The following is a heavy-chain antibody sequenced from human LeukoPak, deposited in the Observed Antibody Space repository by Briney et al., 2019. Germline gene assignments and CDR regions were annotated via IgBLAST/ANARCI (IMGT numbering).Heavy chain of an antibody. CDR1: GFTFSSYG. CDR2: IRNDGTIK. D-gene: IGHD3-10*01. Sequence: GGSLRLSCAASGFTFSSYGMHWVRQAPGKGLEWVAFIRNDGTIKYYADSVKGRFTISRDNSKNTLYLQMISLRAEDTAVYYCATRYGAAFDIWGQGTMVTVSS. V-gene: IGHV3-30*02. CDR3: ATRYGAAFDI. J-gene: IGHJ3*02.